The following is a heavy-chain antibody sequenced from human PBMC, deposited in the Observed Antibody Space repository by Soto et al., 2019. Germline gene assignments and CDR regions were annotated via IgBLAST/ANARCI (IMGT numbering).Heavy chain of an antibody. D-gene: IGHD1-7*01. V-gene: IGHV4-59*08. CDR2: IYYSGST. Sequence: SATLSLTCTVSGGSISSYYWSWIRQPPGKGLEWIGYIYYSGSTNYNPSLKSRVTISVDTSKNQFSLKLSSVTAADTAVYYCARQELRGFLFDYWGQGTLVTVSS. CDR3: ARQELRGFLFDY. J-gene: IGHJ4*02. CDR1: GGSISSYY.